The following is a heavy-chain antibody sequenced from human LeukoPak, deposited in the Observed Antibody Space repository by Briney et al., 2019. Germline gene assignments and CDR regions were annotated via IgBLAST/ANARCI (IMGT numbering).Heavy chain of an antibody. CDR3: ARFRVVVAASDSFDI. CDR2: INHSGST. D-gene: IGHD2-15*01. V-gene: IGHV4-34*01. Sequence: SETLSLTSAVYGGSFSGYYWRSIRQPPETGLEWIGEINHSGSTNYNPSLKSLVTISVDTSKNQSSLKLSSVPAADTAVYYCARFRVVVAASDSFDIWGQGTMVTVSS. CDR1: GGSFSGYY. J-gene: IGHJ3*02.